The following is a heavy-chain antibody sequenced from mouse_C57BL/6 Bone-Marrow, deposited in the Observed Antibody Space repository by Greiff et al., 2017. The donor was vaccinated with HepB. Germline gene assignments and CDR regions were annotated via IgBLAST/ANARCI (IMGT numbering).Heavy chain of an antibody. J-gene: IGHJ1*03. Sequence: EVQLVESGPGLVKPSQSLSLTCSVTGYSITSGYYWNWIRQFPGNKLEWMGYISYDGSNNYNPSLKNRISITRDTSKNQFFLKLNSVTTEDTATYYCARVYGNYGYFDVWGTGTTVTVSS. CDR1: GYSITSGYY. CDR2: ISYDGSN. V-gene: IGHV3-6*01. D-gene: IGHD2-1*01. CDR3: ARVYGNYGYFDV.